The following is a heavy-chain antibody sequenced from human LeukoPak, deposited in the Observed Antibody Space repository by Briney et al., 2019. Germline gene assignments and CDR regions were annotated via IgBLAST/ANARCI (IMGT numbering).Heavy chain of an antibody. D-gene: IGHD1-20*01. CDR1: GFTFSDYY. CDR2: ISSSGSTI. CDR3: ARYNWNGDDAFDI. Sequence: GGSLRLSCAASGFTFSDYYMSWIRQAPGKGLEWVSYISSSGSTIYYAGSVKGRFTISRDNAKNSLYLQMNSLRAEDTAVYYCARYNWNGDDAFDIWGQGTMVTVSS. V-gene: IGHV3-11*01. J-gene: IGHJ3*02.